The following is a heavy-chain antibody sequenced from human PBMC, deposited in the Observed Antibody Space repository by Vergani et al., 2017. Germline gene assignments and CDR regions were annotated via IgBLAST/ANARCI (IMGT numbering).Heavy chain of an antibody. CDR3: ARGSGYDYVEEGVAFDI. J-gene: IGHJ3*02. D-gene: IGHD5-12*01. V-gene: IGHV3-30-3*01. CDR2: ISYDGSNK. CDR1: GFTFSSYA. Sequence: VQLLESGGGLVQPGGSLRLSCAASGFTFSSYAMHWVRQAPGKGLEWVAVISYDGSNKYYADSRKGRFTISRDNSKNTLYLQMNSLRAEDTAVYYCARGSGYDYVEEGVAFDIWGQGTMVTVSS.